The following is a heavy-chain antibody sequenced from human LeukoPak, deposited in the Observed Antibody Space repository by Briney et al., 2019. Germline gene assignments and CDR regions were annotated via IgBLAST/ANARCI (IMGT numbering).Heavy chain of an antibody. CDR1: GFTFVDYA. CDR2: ISWNSGSI. V-gene: IGHV3-9*01. CDR3: AKGPYSSGWYQYFQH. J-gene: IGHJ1*01. D-gene: IGHD6-19*01. Sequence: PGRSLRLSCAASGFTFVDYAMHWVRQAPGKGLEWVSGISWNSGSIGYADSVKGRFTISRDNAKNSLYLQMNSLRVEDTALYYCAKGPYSSGWYQYFQHWGQGTLVTVSS.